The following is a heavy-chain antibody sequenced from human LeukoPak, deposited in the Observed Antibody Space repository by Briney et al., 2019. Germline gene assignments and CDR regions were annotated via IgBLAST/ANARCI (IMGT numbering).Heavy chain of an antibody. CDR2: TTDSGAST. CDR3: ARRDVVVTGHYFDY. Sequence: GGSLRLSCAASGFSFWSYGMSWVRQAPGKGLEWVSTTTDSGASTWYADSVKGRFTISRDNSKNTLQLQMNSLRAEDTVVYYCARRDVVVTGHYFDYWGQGILVTVSS. V-gene: IGHV3-23*01. J-gene: IGHJ4*02. CDR1: GFSFWSYG. D-gene: IGHD2-21*02.